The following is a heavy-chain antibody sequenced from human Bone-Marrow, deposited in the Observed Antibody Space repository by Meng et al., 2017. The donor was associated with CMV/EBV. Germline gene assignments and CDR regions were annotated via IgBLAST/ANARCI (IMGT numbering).Heavy chain of an antibody. CDR1: GGSFSGYY. Sequence: SETLSLTCAVYGGSFSGYYWSWIRQPPGKGLEWIGSIYYSGSTYYNPSLKSRVTISVDTPKNQFSLKLSSVTAADTAVYYCARDRCSSTSCYGPYYGMDVWGQGTTVTVTS. J-gene: IGHJ6*02. CDR2: IYYSGST. D-gene: IGHD2-2*01. V-gene: IGHV4-34*01. CDR3: ARDRCSSTSCYGPYYGMDV.